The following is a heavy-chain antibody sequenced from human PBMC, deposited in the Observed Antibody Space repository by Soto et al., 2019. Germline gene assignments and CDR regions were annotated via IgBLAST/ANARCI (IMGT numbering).Heavy chain of an antibody. CDR3: AKVDLGECDYVYGGNPSVCTFDI. Sequence: GGSLRLSCAASGFTFSSYGMHWVRQAPGKGLEWVAVISYDGSNKYYADSVKGRFTISRDNSKNTLYLQMNSLRAEDTAVYYCAKVDLGECDYVYGGNPSVCTFDIWGQGTMVTVSS. CDR2: ISYDGSNK. V-gene: IGHV3-30*18. D-gene: IGHD4-17*01. CDR1: GFTFSSYG. J-gene: IGHJ3*02.